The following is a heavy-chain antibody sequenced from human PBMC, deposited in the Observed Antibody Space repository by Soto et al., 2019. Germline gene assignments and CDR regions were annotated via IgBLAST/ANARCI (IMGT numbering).Heavy chain of an antibody. D-gene: IGHD6-19*01. J-gene: IGHJ4*02. CDR3: AREEGTTYSSGYFDY. CDR2: IWYDGSNK. Sequence: GGSLRLSCAASGFTFSSYGMHWVRQAPGKGLEWVAVIWYDGSNKYYADSVKGRFTISRDNSKNTLYLQMNSLRAEDTAVYYCAREEGTTYSSGYFDYWGQGTLVTVSS. V-gene: IGHV3-33*01. CDR1: GFTFSSYG.